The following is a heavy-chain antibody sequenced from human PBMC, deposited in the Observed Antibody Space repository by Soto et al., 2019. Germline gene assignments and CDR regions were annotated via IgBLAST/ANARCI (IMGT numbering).Heavy chain of an antibody. V-gene: IGHV5-10-1*01. J-gene: IGHJ6*02. Sequence: PGESLKISCKGSGYSFTSYWISRVRQMPGKGLEWMGRIDPSDSYTNYSPSFQGHVTISADKSISTAYLQWSSLKASDTAMYYCASYSSGSLAYYYGLDVWGQGTTVTVSS. CDR2: IDPSDSYT. D-gene: IGHD6-19*01. CDR1: GYSFTSYW. CDR3: ASYSSGSLAYYYGLDV.